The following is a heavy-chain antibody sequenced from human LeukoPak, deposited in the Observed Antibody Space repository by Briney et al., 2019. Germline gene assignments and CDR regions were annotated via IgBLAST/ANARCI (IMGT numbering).Heavy chain of an antibody. CDR1: GGSISGYY. D-gene: IGHD1-26*01. V-gene: IGHV4-4*07. CDR3: ARAVGSSESNWFDP. J-gene: IGHJ5*02. Sequence: SETLSLTCTVSGGSISGYYWSWIRQPAGKGLEWVGRVYTSGSTNYNPSLKSRVTMSVDTSKNQFSLKLSSVTAADTAVYYCARAVGSSESNWFDPWGQGALVTVSS. CDR2: VYTSGST.